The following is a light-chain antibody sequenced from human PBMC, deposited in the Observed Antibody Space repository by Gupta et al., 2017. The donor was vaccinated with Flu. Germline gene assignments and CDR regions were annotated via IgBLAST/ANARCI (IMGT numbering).Light chain of an antibody. CDR3: QQVNSFPYT. J-gene: IGKJ2*01. CDR1: QGIGTW. Sequence: GDRVSITWRANQGIGTWLSWYQQKPGNAPKLLIYAAFKLQSGVPPRFSGSVSGTDFTLSSSSLQPEDFATYYCQQVNSFPYTFGQGTKVEIK. V-gene: IGKV1-12*01. CDR2: AAF.